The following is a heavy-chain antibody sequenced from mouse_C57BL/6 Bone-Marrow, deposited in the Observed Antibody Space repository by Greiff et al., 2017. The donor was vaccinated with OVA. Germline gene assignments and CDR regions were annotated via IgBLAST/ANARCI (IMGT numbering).Heavy chain of an antibody. D-gene: IGHD4-1*01. CDR2: IYPGDGDT. J-gene: IGHJ2*01. V-gene: IGHV1-82*01. CDR1: GYAFSSSW. Sequence: VQLQQSGPELVKPGASVKISCKASGYAFSSSWMNWVKQRPGKGLEWIGRIYPGDGDTNYNGKFKGKATLTADKSSSTAYMQLSSLTSEVSAVYFCARRGDWVFDYWGQGTTLTVSS. CDR3: ARRGDWVFDY.